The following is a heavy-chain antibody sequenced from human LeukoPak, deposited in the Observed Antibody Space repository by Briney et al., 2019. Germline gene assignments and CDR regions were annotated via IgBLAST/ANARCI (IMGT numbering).Heavy chain of an antibody. CDR2: IYSGGST. J-gene: IGHJ3*02. Sequence: GGSLRLSCPASGFTVSSNYMSWVRQAPGKGLEWVSVIYSGGSTYYADSVKGRFTIARDNSKNTLYLQMNSLRAEDTAVYYCAREGVDGYIPSAFDIWGQGTMVTVSS. CDR1: GFTVSSNY. V-gene: IGHV3-53*01. CDR3: AREGVDGYIPSAFDI. D-gene: IGHD5-24*01.